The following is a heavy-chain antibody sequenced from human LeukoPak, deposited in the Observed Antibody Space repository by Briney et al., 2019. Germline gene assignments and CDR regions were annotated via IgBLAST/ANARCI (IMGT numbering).Heavy chain of an antibody. CDR2: IYSSGSI. Sequence: PSETLSLTCTVSGGSISGYYWSWIRQPAGKGLGWIGRIYSSGSINYNPSLKSRVTMSVDMSKSQFSLKLSSVTAADTAVYYCARDGNSDFDYWGQGTLVTVSS. J-gene: IGHJ4*02. CDR1: GGSISGYY. D-gene: IGHD4-23*01. V-gene: IGHV4-4*07. CDR3: ARDGNSDFDY.